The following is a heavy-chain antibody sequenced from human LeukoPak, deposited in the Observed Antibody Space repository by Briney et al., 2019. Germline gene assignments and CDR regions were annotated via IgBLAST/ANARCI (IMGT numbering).Heavy chain of an antibody. CDR1: GFTFSSYG. CDR2: ISSKAYGGTT. CDR3: TRDWVHYYDSSGYYGY. Sequence: GGSLRLSCAASGFTFSSYGMHWVRQAPGKGLEWVGFISSKAYGGTTEYAASVKGRFTISRDDSKSIAYLQMNSLKTEDTAVYYCTRDWVHYYDSSGYYGYWGQGTLVTVSS. D-gene: IGHD3-22*01. J-gene: IGHJ4*02. V-gene: IGHV3-49*04.